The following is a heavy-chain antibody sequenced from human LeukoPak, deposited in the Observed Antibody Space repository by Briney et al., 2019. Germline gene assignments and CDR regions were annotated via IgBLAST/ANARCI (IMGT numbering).Heavy chain of an antibody. CDR2: ISSSGSTI. CDR1: GFTFSSYE. Sequence: GGSLRLSCAASGFTFSSYEMNWVRQAPGKGLEWVSYISSSGSTIYYADSVKGRFTISRDNAKNSMYLQMNSLRAEDTAVYYCAREVRDYGDYYFDYWGQGTLVTVSS. J-gene: IGHJ4*02. D-gene: IGHD4-17*01. CDR3: AREVRDYGDYYFDY. V-gene: IGHV3-48*03.